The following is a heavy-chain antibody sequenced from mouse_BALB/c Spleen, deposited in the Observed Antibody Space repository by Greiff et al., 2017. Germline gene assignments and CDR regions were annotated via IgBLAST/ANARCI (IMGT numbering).Heavy chain of an antibody. V-gene: IGHV2-9*02. D-gene: IGHD1-3*01. CDR1: GFSLTSYG. CDR2: IWGGGST. Sequence: VQLVESGPGLVAPSQSLSITCTVSGFSLTSYGVHWVRQPPGKGLEWLGVIWGGGSTNYNSALMSRLSISKDNSKSQVFLKMNSLQTDDTAMYYCARDRDNRRYAMDYWGQGTSVTVSS. J-gene: IGHJ4*01. CDR3: ARDRDNRRYAMDY.